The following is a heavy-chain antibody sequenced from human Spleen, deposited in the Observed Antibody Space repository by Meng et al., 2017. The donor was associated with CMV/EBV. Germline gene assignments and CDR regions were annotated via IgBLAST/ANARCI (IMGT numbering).Heavy chain of an antibody. D-gene: IGHD2-21*01. CDR2: IYYSVNT. V-gene: IGHV4-39*01. CDR3: ARLASILDGGWFDP. J-gene: IGHJ5*02. Sequence: CGGSINSTTYSWGWIRQPPGRVLGWIASIYYSVNTYYNPSLKSRVTISVDASKNQFSLKLSSVTATDTAVYYCARLASILDGGWFDPWGQGTLVTVSS. CDR1: GGSINSTTYS.